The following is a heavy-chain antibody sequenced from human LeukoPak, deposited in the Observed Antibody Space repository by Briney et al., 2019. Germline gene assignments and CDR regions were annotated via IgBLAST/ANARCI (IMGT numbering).Heavy chain of an antibody. J-gene: IGHJ4*02. D-gene: IGHD3-22*01. CDR1: GFTFSSYS. CDR2: ISSSSSYI. CDR3: AKTYYYDSSGFLYYFDY. Sequence: GGSLRLSCAASGFTFSSYSMNWVRQAPGKGLEWVSSISSSSSYIYYADSVKGRFTISRDNAKNSLYLQMNSLRAEDTAVYYCAKTYYYDSSGFLYYFDYWGQGTLVTVSS. V-gene: IGHV3-21*01.